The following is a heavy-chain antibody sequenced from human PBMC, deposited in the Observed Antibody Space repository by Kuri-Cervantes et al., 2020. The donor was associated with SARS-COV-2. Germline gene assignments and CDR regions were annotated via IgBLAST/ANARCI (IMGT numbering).Heavy chain of an antibody. CDR2: ISSSSSYI. Sequence: GGSLRLSCAASGFTFSSYSMNWVRQAPGKGLEWVSSISSSSSYIYYADSVKGRFTISRDNAKNSLYLQMNSLRAEDTAVYYCSGMLNDFWSGLLALDIWGQGTMVTVSS. CDR1: GFTFSSYS. CDR3: SGMLNDFWSGLLALDI. J-gene: IGHJ3*02. V-gene: IGHV3-21*01. D-gene: IGHD3-3*01.